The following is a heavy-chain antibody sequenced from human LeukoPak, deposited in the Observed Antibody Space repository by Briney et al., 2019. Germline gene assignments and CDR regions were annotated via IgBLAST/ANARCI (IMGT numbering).Heavy chain of an antibody. V-gene: IGHV3-23*01. Sequence: GGSLRLSCAASGFTFSFYTMSWVRQAPGKGLEWVSAISGRGGSTYYADSVKGRFTISRDNSKNTLYLQMNSLRAEDTAVYYCAKPTGVNTVTAPFEYWGQGTLGTVSS. CDR3: AKPTGVNTVTAPFEY. CDR2: ISGRGGST. CDR1: GFTFSFYT. J-gene: IGHJ4*02. D-gene: IGHD4-17*01.